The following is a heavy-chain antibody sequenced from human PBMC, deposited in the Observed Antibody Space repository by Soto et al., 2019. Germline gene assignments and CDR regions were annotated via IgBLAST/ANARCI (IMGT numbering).Heavy chain of an antibody. D-gene: IGHD3-9*01. J-gene: IGHJ4*01. CDR1: GINFSRAW. CDR3: ATGLLRYYAY. Sequence: PGGSLRLSWAASGINFSRAWMSWVRQAPGKGLEWVGRIKSKFDGETIDYAAPVKGRFTISRDDSKNIVYLQMNSLNTEDTAVYYCATGLLRYYAYWGHGTLVTVSS. CDR2: IKSKFDGETI. V-gene: IGHV3-15*01.